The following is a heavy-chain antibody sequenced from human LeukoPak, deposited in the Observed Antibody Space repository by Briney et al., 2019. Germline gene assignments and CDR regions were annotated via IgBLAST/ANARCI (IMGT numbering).Heavy chain of an antibody. J-gene: IGHJ4*02. CDR1: SGSIRRYY. CDR3: ARANSGYDYNLDC. Sequence: PSETLSLTCTVCSGSIRRYYWSCIRQPPGKGLVWIGYIYYSGSTNYNPSLKSRVTISVDTSKNQFSLKLSSATAADTAVYYCARANSGYDYNLDCLGQGTLVTVSS. CDR2: IYYSGST. D-gene: IGHD5-12*01. V-gene: IGHV4-59*01.